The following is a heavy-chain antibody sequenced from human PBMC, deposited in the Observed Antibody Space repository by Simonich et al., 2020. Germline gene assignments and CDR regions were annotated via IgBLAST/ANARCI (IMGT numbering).Heavy chain of an antibody. CDR3: ARHAGFAFDI. Sequence: QLQLQESGPGLVKPSETLSLTCTVSGGSISSSSYYWGWIRQPPGKGLEWIGSIYYSGRTYYNPSLNSRVTISVDTSKNQFSLKLSSVTAADTAVYYCARHAGFAFDIWGQGTMVTVSS. J-gene: IGHJ3*02. CDR2: IYYSGRT. CDR1: GGSISSSSYY. V-gene: IGHV4-39*01. D-gene: IGHD6-13*01.